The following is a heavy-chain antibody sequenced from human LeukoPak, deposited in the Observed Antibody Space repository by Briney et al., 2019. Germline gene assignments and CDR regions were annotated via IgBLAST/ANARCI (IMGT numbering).Heavy chain of an antibody. CDR1: GYTFTGYY. CDR2: IIPIFGTA. D-gene: IGHD2-15*01. V-gene: IGHV1-69*13. CDR3: ARVFEGYCSGGSCYFFDY. Sequence: SVKVSCKASGYTFTGYYMHWVRPAPGQGLEWMGGIIPIFGTANYAQKFQGRVTITADESTSTAYMELSSLRSEDTAVYYCARVFEGYCSGGSCYFFDYWGQGTLVTVSS. J-gene: IGHJ4*02.